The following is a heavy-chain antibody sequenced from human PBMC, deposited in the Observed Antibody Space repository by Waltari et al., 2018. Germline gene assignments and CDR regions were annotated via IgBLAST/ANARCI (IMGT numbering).Heavy chain of an antibody. CDR3: ARGGYSYGPAYYYYYMDV. D-gene: IGHD5-18*01. CDR1: GGTFSSYA. Sequence: QVQLVQSGAEVKKPGSSVKVSCKASGGTFSSYAISWVRQAPGQGLEWMGGIIPIFGTANYAQKFPGRVTITADKSTSTAYMELSSLRSEDTAVYYCARGGYSYGPAYYYYYMDVWGKGTTVTVSS. CDR2: IIPIFGTA. V-gene: IGHV1-69*14. J-gene: IGHJ6*03.